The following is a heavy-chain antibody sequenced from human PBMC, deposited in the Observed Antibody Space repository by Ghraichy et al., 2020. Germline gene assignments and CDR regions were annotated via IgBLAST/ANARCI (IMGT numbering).Heavy chain of an antibody. V-gene: IGHV4-59*01. D-gene: IGHD3-10*01. CDR3: ARDRGSLLWFGEPPHAFDI. Sequence: SETLFLTCTVSGGSISSYYWSWIRQPPGKGLEWIGYNYYSGSNNYNPSLKSRVNISVDTSKNQFSLKLSSVTAADPAVYYCARDRGSLLWFGEPPHAFDIWGQGTMVTVSS. CDR1: GGSISSYY. J-gene: IGHJ3*02. CDR2: NYYSGSN.